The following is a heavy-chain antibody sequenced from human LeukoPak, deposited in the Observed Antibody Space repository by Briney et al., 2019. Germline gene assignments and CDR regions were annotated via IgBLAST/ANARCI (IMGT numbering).Heavy chain of an antibody. V-gene: IGHV4-34*01. D-gene: IGHD2-21*02. CDR3: ARGSVTGDYFDY. J-gene: IGHJ4*02. Sequence: SETLSLTCAVYGGSFSGYYWSWIRQPPEKGLDWIGEITRTGRINYNPALKGRVTMSLDTSKNQFSLELSSMTAADTAVYYCARGSVTGDYFDYWGQGTLVTVSS. CDR2: ITRTGRI. CDR1: GGSFSGYY.